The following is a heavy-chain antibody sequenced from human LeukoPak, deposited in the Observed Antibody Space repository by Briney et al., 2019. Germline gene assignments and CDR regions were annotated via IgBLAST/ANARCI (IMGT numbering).Heavy chain of an antibody. V-gene: IGHV1-3*03. CDR1: GYTFTGYY. CDR2: INAGNGNT. Sequence: WASVKVSCKASGYTFTGYYMHWVRQAPGQRLEWMGWINAGNGNTKYSQEFQGRVTITRDTSASTAYMELNTLRAEDTAVYYCARSFSSSSGLENYYLDYWGQGTLVTVSS. D-gene: IGHD6-6*01. CDR3: ARSFSSSSGLENYYLDY. J-gene: IGHJ4*02.